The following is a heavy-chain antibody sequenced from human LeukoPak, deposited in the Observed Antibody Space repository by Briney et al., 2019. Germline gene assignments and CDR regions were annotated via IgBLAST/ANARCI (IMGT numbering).Heavy chain of an antibody. V-gene: IGHV2-5*02. CDR1: GFSISTHGVG. D-gene: IGHD4-11*01. J-gene: IGHJ4*02. CDR2: IYWDGDS. CDR3: AHSVALDYRSFDY. Sequence: SGPTLVHPTQTLTPTCTFSGFSISTHGVGVGWIRQPPVKALEWLALIYWDGDSRYSPSLRSRLTITKDASKNQVVLTVTDVDPVDTATYFCAHSVALDYRSFDYWGQGTLVTVSS.